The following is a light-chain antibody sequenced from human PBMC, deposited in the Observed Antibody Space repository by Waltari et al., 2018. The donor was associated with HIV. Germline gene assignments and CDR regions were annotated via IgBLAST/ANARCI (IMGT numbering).Light chain of an antibody. CDR1: QSLLHSNGYNY. J-gene: IGKJ2*01. Sequence: DIVMTQSPLSLPVTPGEPASISCRSSQSLLHSNGYNYLDWYLQKPGQSLQLLIYLGSNRASGVPDRFSGSGSGTDFTLKISRVEAEDVGVYYCMQALQTPQYTFGQGTKLEIK. CDR3: MQALQTPQYT. V-gene: IGKV2-28*01. CDR2: LGS.